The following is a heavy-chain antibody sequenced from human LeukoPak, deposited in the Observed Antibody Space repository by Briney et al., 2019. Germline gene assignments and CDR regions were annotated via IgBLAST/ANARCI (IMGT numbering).Heavy chain of an antibody. J-gene: IGHJ4*02. CDR1: GYTFTGYY. D-gene: IGHD3-22*01. CDR3: ARETSDYYDSSGHFDY. Sequence: GASVKVSCKASGYTFTGYYMHWVRQAPGQGLEWMGWINPNSGGTNYAQKFQGRVTMTRGTSISTAYMELSRLRSDDTAVYYCARETSDYYDSSGHFDYWGQGTLVTVSS. CDR2: INPNSGGT. V-gene: IGHV1-2*02.